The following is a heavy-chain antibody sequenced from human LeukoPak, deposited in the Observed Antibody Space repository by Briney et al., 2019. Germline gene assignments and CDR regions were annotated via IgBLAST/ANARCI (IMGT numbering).Heavy chain of an antibody. V-gene: IGHV3-30-3*01. CDR2: ISYDGSNK. J-gene: IGHJ4*02. CDR1: GFTFSSYA. Sequence: GGSLRLSCAASGFTFSSYAMHWARQAPGKGLEWVAVISYDGSNKYYADSVKGRFTISRDNSKNTLYLQMNSLRAEDTAVYYCARDLHPQWWELPDYWGQGTLVTVSS. CDR3: ARDLHPQWWELPDY. D-gene: IGHD1-26*01.